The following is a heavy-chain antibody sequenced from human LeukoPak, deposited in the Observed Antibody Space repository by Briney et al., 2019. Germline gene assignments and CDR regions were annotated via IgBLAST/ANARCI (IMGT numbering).Heavy chain of an antibody. CDR2: ISYDGSYK. J-gene: IGHJ4*02. Sequence: GRSLRLSCAASGFSFSNYGMHWVRQAPGKGLEWVAVISYDGSYKNYADSVKGRFTISRDNSKDTLNLQMNSLRAEDTAVCHCAKILGTTGIFDYWGQGTLVTVSS. CDR1: GFSFSNYG. CDR3: AKILGTTGIFDY. V-gene: IGHV3-30*18. D-gene: IGHD7-27*01.